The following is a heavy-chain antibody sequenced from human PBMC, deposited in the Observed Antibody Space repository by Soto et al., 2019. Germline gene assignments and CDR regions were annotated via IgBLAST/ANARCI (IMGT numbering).Heavy chain of an antibody. J-gene: IGHJ4*02. CDR1: GFTFSSYS. CDR2: ISSSSSYI. CDR3: ARARGYSNVDY. V-gene: IGHV3-21*01. Sequence: GGSLRLSCAASGFTFSSYSMNLVRQAPGKGLEWVSSISSSSSYIYYADSVKGRFTISRDNAKNSLYLQMNSLRAEDTAVYYCARARGYSNVDYWGQGTLVTVSS. D-gene: IGHD1-26*01.